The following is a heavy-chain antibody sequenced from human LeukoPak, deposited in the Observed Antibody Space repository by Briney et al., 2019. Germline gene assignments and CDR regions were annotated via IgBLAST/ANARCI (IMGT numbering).Heavy chain of an antibody. J-gene: IGHJ4*02. CDR2: ISGSGGST. Sequence: GGSLRLSCAASGFTFSSYAMSWVRQAPGKGLEWVSAISGSGGSTYYADSVKGRFTISRDNSKNTLYLQMYSLRAEDTAVYYCAKFGHCSSTSCYRDYWGQGTLVTVSS. CDR1: GFTFSSYA. V-gene: IGHV3-23*01. CDR3: AKFGHCSSTSCYRDY. D-gene: IGHD2-2*02.